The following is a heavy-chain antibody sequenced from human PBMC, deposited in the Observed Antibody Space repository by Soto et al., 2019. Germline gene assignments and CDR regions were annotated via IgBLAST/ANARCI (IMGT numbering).Heavy chain of an antibody. J-gene: IGHJ4*02. CDR3: ARLSKGYVVTTPYYFDY. CDR2: ISYDGSNK. D-gene: IGHD2-15*01. CDR1: GFTFSSYA. Sequence: GGSLRLSCAASGFTFSSYAMHWVRQAPGKGLEGVAVISYDGSNKYYADSVKGRFTISRDSSKTTLYLQMNSLTAEDTAVYYCARLSKGYVVTTPYYFDYWGQGTLVTVSS. V-gene: IGHV3-30-3*01.